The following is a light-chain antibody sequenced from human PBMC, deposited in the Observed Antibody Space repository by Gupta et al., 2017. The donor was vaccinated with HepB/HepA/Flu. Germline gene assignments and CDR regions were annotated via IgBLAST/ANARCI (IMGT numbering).Light chain of an antibody. J-gene: IGKJ4*01. CDR2: GAS. CDR1: QDIKNN. CDR3: LQDYSYPLT. V-gene: IGKV1-6*01. Sequence: AIQMTQSPSSLSAFAGDRVTITCRASQDIKNNLGWYQQEPGKAPKLLINGASTLQSGVPSRFSGSGSGSDYTLTISSLQPEDLGTYYCLQDYSYPLTFGGGTKVEI.